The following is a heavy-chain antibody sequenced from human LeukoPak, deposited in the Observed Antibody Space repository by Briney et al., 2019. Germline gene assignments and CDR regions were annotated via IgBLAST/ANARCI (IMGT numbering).Heavy chain of an antibody. D-gene: IGHD1-26*01. CDR2: ITKSGDQT. J-gene: IGHJ4*02. CDR1: GITFSNSA. V-gene: IGHV3-21*01. CDR3: ARDSTEWELLPFDY. Sequence: GGSLRLSCVPSGITFSNSALSWVRQAPGKGLEWVSTITKSGDQTHYADSVRGLFTISRDNAKNSLYLQMNSLRAEDTAVYYCARDSTEWELLPFDYWGQGTLVTVSS.